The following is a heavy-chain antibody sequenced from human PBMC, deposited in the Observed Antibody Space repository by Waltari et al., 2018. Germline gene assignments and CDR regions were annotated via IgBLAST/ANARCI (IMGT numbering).Heavy chain of an antibody. CDR3: ARGNSGSHGNYYYYYMDV. CDR1: GGSFSGYY. V-gene: IGHV4-34*01. D-gene: IGHD1-26*01. CDR2: INHRGST. Sequence: QVQLQQWGAGLLKPSETLSLTCAVYGGSFSGYYWSWIRQPPGKGLEWIGEINHRGSTNSNPSLKSRVTISVDTSKNQFSLKLTSVTAADTAVYYCARGNSGSHGNYYYYYMDVWGKGTTVTVSS. J-gene: IGHJ6*03.